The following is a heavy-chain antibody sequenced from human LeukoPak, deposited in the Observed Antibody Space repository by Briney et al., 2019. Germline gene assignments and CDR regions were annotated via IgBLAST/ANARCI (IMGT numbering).Heavy chain of an antibody. CDR2: NYSGGST. D-gene: IGHD5-18*01. CDR3: ARVQLWPVGNWFDP. V-gene: IGHV3-53*01. CDR1: GFTVSSNY. Sequence: GGSLRLSCAASGFTVSSNYMSWVRQAPGKGLEWVSVNYSGGSTYYADSVKGRFTISRDNSKNTLYLQMNSLRAEDTAVYYCARVQLWPVGNWFDPWGQGTLVTVSS. J-gene: IGHJ5*02.